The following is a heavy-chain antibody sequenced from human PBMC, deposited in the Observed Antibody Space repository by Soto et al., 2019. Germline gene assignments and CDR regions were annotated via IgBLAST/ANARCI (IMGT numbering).Heavy chain of an antibody. CDR3: ARAPALDIVVVVALYGYYFDY. Sequence: SETLSLTCAVYGGSFSGYYWSWIRQPPGKGLEWIGEINHSGSTNYNPSLKSRVTISVDTSKNQFSLKLSSVTAADTAVYYCARAPALDIVVVVALYGYYFDYWGQGTLVTVSS. CDR1: GGSFSGYY. CDR2: INHSGST. J-gene: IGHJ4*02. V-gene: IGHV4-34*01. D-gene: IGHD2-15*01.